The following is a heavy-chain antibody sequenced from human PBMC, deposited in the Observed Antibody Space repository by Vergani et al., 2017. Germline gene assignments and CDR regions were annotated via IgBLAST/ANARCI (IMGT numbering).Heavy chain of an antibody. J-gene: IGHJ4*02. D-gene: IGHD6-13*01. V-gene: IGHV2-5*02. CDR1: GGSISSSSYY. Sequence: QESGPGLVKPSETLSLTCTVSGGSISSSSYYWGWIRQPPGKGLEWLALIYWDDDKRYSPSLKSRLTITKDTSKNQVVLTMTNMDPVDTATYYCAHRPPGVSSWYSFDYWGQGTLVTVSS. CDR3: AHRPPGVSSWYSFDY. CDR2: IYWDDDK.